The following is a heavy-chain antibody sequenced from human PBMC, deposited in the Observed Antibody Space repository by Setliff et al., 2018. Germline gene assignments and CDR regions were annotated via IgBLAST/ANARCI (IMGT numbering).Heavy chain of an antibody. CDR1: GYTFTGYY. J-gene: IGHJ6*02. D-gene: IGHD6-6*01. CDR2: INPNSGGT. Sequence: GASVKVSCKASGYTFTGYYMHWVRQAPGQGLEWMGWINPNSGGTNYAQKFQGWVTMTRDTSISTAYMELSRLRSDDTAVYYCAITSIAARPDFSFGYWGQGTTVTVS. V-gene: IGHV1-2*04. CDR3: AITSIAARPDFSFGY.